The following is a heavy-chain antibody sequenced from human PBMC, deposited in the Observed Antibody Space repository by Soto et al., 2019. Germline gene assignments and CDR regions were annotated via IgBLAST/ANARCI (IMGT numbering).Heavy chain of an antibody. CDR3: AKGSMIVVDGLDY. CDR2: ISGSGGST. CDR1: GFTFSSYA. J-gene: IGHJ4*02. D-gene: IGHD3-22*01. Sequence: EVQLLESGGGLVQPGGSLRLSCAASGFTFSSYAMSWVRQAPGKGLEWVSAISGSGGSTYYADSVKGRFTISRDNSKNSRYLQMNSLRAEDTAVYYCAKGSMIVVDGLDYWGQGTLVTVSS. V-gene: IGHV3-23*01.